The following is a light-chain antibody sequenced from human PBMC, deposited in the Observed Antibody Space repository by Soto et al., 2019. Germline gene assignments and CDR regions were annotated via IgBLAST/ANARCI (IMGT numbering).Light chain of an antibody. CDR2: AAS. V-gene: IGKV1-9*01. CDR1: QGISTC. Sequence: IQLTQSPSSLSVSVGDRATITCRASQGISTCFAWYQQKPGNPPKLLIYAASTLKSGVPARFSGSGSGTDFTLTISRLQPEDFATYYCQQLNSYPPMLTFGEGTKVEIK. CDR3: QQLNSYPPMLT. J-gene: IGKJ4*01.